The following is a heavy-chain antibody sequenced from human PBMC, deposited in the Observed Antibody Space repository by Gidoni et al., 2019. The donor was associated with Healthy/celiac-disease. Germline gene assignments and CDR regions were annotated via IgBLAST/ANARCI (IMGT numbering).Heavy chain of an antibody. V-gene: IGHV3-9*01. D-gene: IGHD5-12*01. CDR2: ISWNSGSI. CDR1: GFTFDDYA. Sequence: EVQLVESGGGLVQPGRSLRLSCAASGFTFDDYAMHWVRQAPGKGLEWVSGISWNSGSIGYADSVKGRFTISRDNAKNSLYLQMNSLRAEDTALYYCAKASLRGHGAFDIWGQGTMVTVSS. CDR3: AKASLRGHGAFDI. J-gene: IGHJ3*02.